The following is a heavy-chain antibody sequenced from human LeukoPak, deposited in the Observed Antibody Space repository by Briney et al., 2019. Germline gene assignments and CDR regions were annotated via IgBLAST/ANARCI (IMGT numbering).Heavy chain of an antibody. Sequence: GGSLRLSCEASGFPFSSYAMNWVRQAPGKGPEWVSTISGSGDYADSVKGRFTISRDKSKNTVYLQMNSLRAEDTAVYYCAKERGYGYNHIDYWGQGTLVTVSS. CDR1: GFPFSSYA. D-gene: IGHD5-24*01. CDR2: ISGSG. V-gene: IGHV3-23*01. J-gene: IGHJ4*02. CDR3: AKERGYGYNHIDY.